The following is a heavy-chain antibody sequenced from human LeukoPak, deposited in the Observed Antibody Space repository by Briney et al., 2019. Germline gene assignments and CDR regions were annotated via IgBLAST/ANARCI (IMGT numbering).Heavy chain of an antibody. V-gene: IGHV4-61*02. CDR3: ARSSWYDIIDY. D-gene: IGHD6-13*01. J-gene: IGHJ4*02. CDR2: IYTSGST. Sequence: TLSLTCTVSGGSISSGSYYWSWIRQPDGKGLEWIGRIYTSGSTSYNPSLKSRVTILVDTSKNQFSLKLSSVTAADTAVYYCARSSWYDIIDYWGQGTLVTVSS. CDR1: GGSISSGSYY.